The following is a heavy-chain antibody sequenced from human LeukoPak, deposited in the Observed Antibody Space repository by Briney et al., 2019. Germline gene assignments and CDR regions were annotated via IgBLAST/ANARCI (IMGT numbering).Heavy chain of an antibody. D-gene: IGHD4-23*01. CDR1: GFTFSSYW. CDR3: ARDLFTVVTPFDP. V-gene: IGHV3-21*01. Sequence: GGSLRLSCAASGFTFSSYWMTWVRQSPGKGLEWVSSISSSSSYIYYADSAKGRFTISRDNAKNSLYLQMNSLRAEDTAVYYCARDLFTVVTPFDPWGQGTLVTVSS. CDR2: ISSSSSYI. J-gene: IGHJ5*02.